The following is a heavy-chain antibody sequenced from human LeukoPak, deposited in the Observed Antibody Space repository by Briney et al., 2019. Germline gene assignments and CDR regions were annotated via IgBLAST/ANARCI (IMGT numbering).Heavy chain of an antibody. CDR2: IYTSGST. CDR1: GGSISSYY. J-gene: IGHJ4*02. Sequence: PSETLSLTCTVSGGSISSYYWSWIRQPAGKGLEWIGRIYTSGSTNYNPSLKSRVTISVDTAKKQISLKLNSVTAADTAVYYCARNSVPSFYSDTSGYFYYWGQGTLVTVSS. V-gene: IGHV4-4*07. CDR3: ARNSVPSFYSDTSGYFYY. D-gene: IGHD3-22*01.